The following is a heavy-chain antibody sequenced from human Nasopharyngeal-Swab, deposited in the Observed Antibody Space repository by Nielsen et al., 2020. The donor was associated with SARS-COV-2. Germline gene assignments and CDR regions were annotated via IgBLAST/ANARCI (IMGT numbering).Heavy chain of an antibody. CDR3: ARYCSTTSCPRGFDY. J-gene: IGHJ4*02. CDR2: IKQSGSGQ. Sequence: WIRQPPGKGLEWVAHIKQSGSGQYYVDSVKGRFTSSRDNAKNSLSLQINSLRAEDTAVYYCARYCSTTSCPRGFDYWGQGTLVTVSS. D-gene: IGHD2-2*01. V-gene: IGHV3-7*01.